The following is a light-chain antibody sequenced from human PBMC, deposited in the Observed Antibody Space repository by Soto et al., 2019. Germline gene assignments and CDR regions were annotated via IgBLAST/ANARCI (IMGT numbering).Light chain of an antibody. V-gene: IGKV3-11*01. J-gene: IGKJ1*01. CDR3: HPRQSWPRT. Sequence: EIVLTQSPATLSSFPGDRVTLSCRARQYINTRLSWYQLRPGQAPRLLIYQTSIRAAGIPARFSASGSGTDFTLTLRDVQPEDFALYYCHPRQSWPRTFGQGTKVDIK. CDR2: QTS. CDR1: QYINTR.